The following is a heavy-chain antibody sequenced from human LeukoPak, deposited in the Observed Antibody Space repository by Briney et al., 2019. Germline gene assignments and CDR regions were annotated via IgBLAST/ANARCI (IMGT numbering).Heavy chain of an antibody. J-gene: IGHJ4*02. D-gene: IGHD3-9*01. V-gene: IGHV4-34*01. Sequence: SETLSLTCAVYGGSISGYYWSWIRQPPGKGLEWVGEIHYTGGTSYNPSLKSRATISIDTSKDQLSLKLSSVTAADTAVYYCARGNILCGYCFGFWGQGTLVTVSS. CDR2: IHYTGGT. CDR1: GGSISGYY. CDR3: ARGNILCGYCFGF.